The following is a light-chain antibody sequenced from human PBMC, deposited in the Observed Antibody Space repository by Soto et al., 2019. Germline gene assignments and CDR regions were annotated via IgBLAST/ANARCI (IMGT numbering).Light chain of an antibody. CDR2: AAS. J-gene: IGKJ2*01. V-gene: IGKV1-6*01. CDR1: QGIRND. Sequence: AIQMTQSPSSLSASVGDRVTITCRASQGIRNDLGWYQQKPGKAPKLLIYAASSLQSGVPSRFSGSGSGTDFTLTITTLQPEDFATYYCLQDYNYPYTFGQGTKLEIK. CDR3: LQDYNYPYT.